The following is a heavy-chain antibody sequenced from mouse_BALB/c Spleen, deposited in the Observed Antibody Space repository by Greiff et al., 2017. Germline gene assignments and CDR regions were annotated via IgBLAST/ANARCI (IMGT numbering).Heavy chain of an antibody. CDR1: GYTFTNYW. J-gene: IGHJ4*01. CDR3: ARERGAYAMDY. V-gene: IGHV1-63*02. CDR2: IYPGGGYT. Sequence: QVQLQQSGAELVRPGTSVKISCKASGYTFTNYWLGWVKQRPGHGLEWIGDIYPGGGYTNYNEKFKGKATLTADTSSSTAYMQLSSLTSEDSAVYFCARERGAYAMDYWGQGTSVTVSS.